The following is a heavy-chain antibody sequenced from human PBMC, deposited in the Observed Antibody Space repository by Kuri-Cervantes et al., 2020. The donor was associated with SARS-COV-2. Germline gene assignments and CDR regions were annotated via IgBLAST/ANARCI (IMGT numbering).Heavy chain of an antibody. CDR2: ISAYNGNT. D-gene: IGHD3-22*01. Sequence: ASVKVSCKASGGTFSSYAISWVRQAPGQGLEWMGWISAYNGNTNYAQKLQGRVTMTTDTSTSTAYMELRSLRSEDTAVYYCARAADYYDSSGYYDYWARGPL. CDR1: GGTFSSYA. CDR3: ARAADYYDSSGYYDY. J-gene: IGHJ4*02. V-gene: IGHV1-18*01.